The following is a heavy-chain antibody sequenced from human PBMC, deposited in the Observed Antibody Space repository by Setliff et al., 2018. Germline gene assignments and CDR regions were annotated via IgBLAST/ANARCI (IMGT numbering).Heavy chain of an antibody. V-gene: IGHV1-2*02. CDR3: ARTIVGGATRLDY. J-gene: IGHJ4*02. CDR1: GYTFTGYY. Sequence: ASVKVSCKASGYTFTGYYMHWVRQAPGQGLEWMGGINPNSGGTNYAQKFQGRVTMTRDTSISTAYMELNRLRSDDTAVYYCARTIVGGATRLDYWGLGTLVTVSS. CDR2: INPNSGGT. D-gene: IGHD1-26*01.